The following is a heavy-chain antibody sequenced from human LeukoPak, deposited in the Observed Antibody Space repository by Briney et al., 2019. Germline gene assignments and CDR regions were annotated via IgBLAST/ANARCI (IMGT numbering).Heavy chain of an antibody. D-gene: IGHD3-10*01. CDR1: GFTVSSNY. CDR2: IYSGGST. V-gene: IGHV3-66*01. J-gene: IGHJ4*02. Sequence: GGFLGLSCAASGFTVSSNYMSWVRQAPGKGLEWVSVIYSGGSTYYADSVKGRFTISRDNSKNTLYLQMNSLRAEDTAVYYCARDTGSGSWGFDYWGQGTLVTVSS. CDR3: ARDTGSGSWGFDY.